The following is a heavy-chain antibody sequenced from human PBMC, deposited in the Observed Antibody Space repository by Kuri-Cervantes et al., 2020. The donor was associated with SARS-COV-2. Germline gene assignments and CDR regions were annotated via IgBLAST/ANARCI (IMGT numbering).Heavy chain of an antibody. CDR3: ARHRDFWSGFNWFDP. CDR1: GGSISTSSFY. D-gene: IGHD3-3*01. Sequence: SCTVSGGSISTSSFYWGWIRQPPGKGLEWIGSIYYSGTTSYNPSLKSRVSISVDTSKNQFSLKLNSVTAADTAVYYCARHRDFWSGFNWFDPWGQGTLVTVSS. CDR2: IYYSGTT. J-gene: IGHJ5*02. V-gene: IGHV4-39*01.